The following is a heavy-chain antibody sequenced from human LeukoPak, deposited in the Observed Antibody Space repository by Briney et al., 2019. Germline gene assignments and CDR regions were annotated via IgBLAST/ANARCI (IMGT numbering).Heavy chain of an antibody. J-gene: IGHJ4*02. CDR1: GYTFTSYA. D-gene: IGHD3-22*01. CDR2: INAGNGNT. CDR3: ARSSVGYYYDSSGYFHY. Sequence: GASVKVSCKASGYTFTSYAMHWVRQAPGQRLEWMGWINAGNGNTKYSQKFQGRVTITRDTSASTAYMELSSLRSEDTAVYYCARSSVGYYYDSSGYFHYWGQGTLVTVSS. V-gene: IGHV1-3*01.